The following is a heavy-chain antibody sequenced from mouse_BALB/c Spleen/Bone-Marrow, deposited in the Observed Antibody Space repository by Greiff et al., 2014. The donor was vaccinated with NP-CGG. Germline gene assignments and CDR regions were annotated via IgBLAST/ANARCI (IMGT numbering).Heavy chain of an antibody. CDR1: GFTFSDFY. D-gene: IGHD1-1*01. V-gene: IGHV7-1*02. CDR2: SRNKANDYTT. CDR3: ARDYYGSSYWYFDV. J-gene: IGHJ1*01. Sequence: EVQGVESGGGLVQPGGSLRLSCATSGFTFSDFYMEWVRQPPGKRLEWIAASRNKANDYTTEYSASVKGRFIVSRDTSQSILYLQMNALRAEDTAIYCCARDYYGSSYWYFDVWGAGTTVTVSS.